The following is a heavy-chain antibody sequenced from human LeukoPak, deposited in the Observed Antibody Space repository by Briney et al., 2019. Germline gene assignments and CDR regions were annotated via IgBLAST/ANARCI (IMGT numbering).Heavy chain of an antibody. Sequence: ASVKVSCKASGGTFSSYAISWVRQAPGQGLEWMGRIIPIFGTADYAQKFQGRVTITTDESTSTAYMELSSLRSEDTAVYYRARGVGSSSFDYWGQGTLVTVSS. J-gene: IGHJ4*02. V-gene: IGHV1-69*05. CDR3: ARGVGSSSFDY. CDR1: GGTFSSYA. D-gene: IGHD6-6*01. CDR2: IIPIFGTA.